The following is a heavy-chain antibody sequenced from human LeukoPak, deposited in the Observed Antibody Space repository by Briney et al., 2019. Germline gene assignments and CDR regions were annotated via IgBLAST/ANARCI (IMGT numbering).Heavy chain of an antibody. V-gene: IGHV3-48*04. D-gene: IGHD3-22*01. CDR3: ARGLFLHQYYYDSSGYYGDFAY. CDR1: GFTFSSYS. CDR2: ISGSSSTI. Sequence: GGSLSLSCAASGFTFSSYSMNWVRQAPGKGLEWVSYISGSSSTIYYADSVKGRFTISRDNAKNSLYLQMNSLRAEDTAVYYCARGLFLHQYYYDSSGYYGDFAYWGQGTLVTVSS. J-gene: IGHJ4*02.